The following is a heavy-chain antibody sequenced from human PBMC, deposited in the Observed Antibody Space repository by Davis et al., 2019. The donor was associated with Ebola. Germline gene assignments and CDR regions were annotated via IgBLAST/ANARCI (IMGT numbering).Heavy chain of an antibody. Sequence: GESLKISCAASGFTFSNAWMNWVRQAPGKGLEWVSTISVSSDTTVYADSVKGRFTISRDNSKNTLHLQMNNLKDDDTATYYCAKYIVGTTRSFDYWGQGTLVTVSS. CDR1: GFTFSNAW. J-gene: IGHJ4*02. CDR3: AKYIVGTTRSFDY. CDR2: ISVSSDTT. V-gene: IGHV3-23*01. D-gene: IGHD1-26*01.